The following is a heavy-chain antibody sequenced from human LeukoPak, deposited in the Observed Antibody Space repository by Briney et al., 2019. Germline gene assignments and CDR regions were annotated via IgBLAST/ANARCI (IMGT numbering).Heavy chain of an antibody. CDR1: GYTFTSYY. Sequence: GASVKVSCKASGYTFTSYYMHWVRQAPGQGLEWMGIINPSDGSTSYAQKFQGRVTMTRDTSTSTVYMELSSLRSEDTAVYYCARDLRFLEWLLDRYYYYGMDVWGQGTTVTVSS. D-gene: IGHD3-3*01. CDR3: ARDLRFLEWLLDRYYYYGMDV. V-gene: IGHV1-46*01. CDR2: INPSDGST. J-gene: IGHJ6*02.